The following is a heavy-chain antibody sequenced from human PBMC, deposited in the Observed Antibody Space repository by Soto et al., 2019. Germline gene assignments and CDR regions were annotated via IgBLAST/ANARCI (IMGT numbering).Heavy chain of an antibody. CDR2: IIPIFGTA. Sequence: EASVKVSCKASGGTFSSYAISWVRQAPGQGLEWMGGIIPIFGTANYAQKFQGRVTITADKSTSTAYMELSSLRSEDTAVYYCARYTYYYDSSGYYSGVGPWTHDAFDIWGQGTMVTVSS. J-gene: IGHJ3*02. V-gene: IGHV1-69*06. CDR1: GGTFSSYA. CDR3: ARYTYYYDSSGYYSGVGPWTHDAFDI. D-gene: IGHD3-22*01.